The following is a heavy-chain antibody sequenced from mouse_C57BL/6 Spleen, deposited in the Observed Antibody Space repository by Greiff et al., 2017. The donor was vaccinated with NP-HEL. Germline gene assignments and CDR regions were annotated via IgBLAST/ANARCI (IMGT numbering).Heavy chain of an antibody. V-gene: IGHV1-64*01. D-gene: IGHD1-1*01. CDR2: IHPNSGST. CDR1: GYTFTSYW. J-gene: IGHJ2*01. Sequence: VQLQQPGAELVKPGASVKLSCKASGYTFTSYWMHWVKQRPGQGLEWIGMIHPNSGSTNYNEKFKSKATLTVDKSSRTAYMQLSSLTSEDSAVYYCARRELVTTVVAPDYWGQGTTLTVSS. CDR3: ARRELVTTVVAPDY.